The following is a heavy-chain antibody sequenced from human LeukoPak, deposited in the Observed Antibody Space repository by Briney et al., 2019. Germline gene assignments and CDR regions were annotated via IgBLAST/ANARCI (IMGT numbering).Heavy chain of an antibody. CDR1: GGSISSGSYY. D-gene: IGHD6-19*01. Sequence: SETLSLTCTVSGGSISSGSYYWSWIRQPAGKGRAWIGRIYTSGSTNYNPSLKSRVTISVDTSKNQFSLKLSSVTAADTAVYYCARGQLAVAGSEYFQHWGQGTLVTVSS. J-gene: IGHJ1*01. CDR3: ARGQLAVAGSEYFQH. CDR2: IYTSGST. V-gene: IGHV4-61*02.